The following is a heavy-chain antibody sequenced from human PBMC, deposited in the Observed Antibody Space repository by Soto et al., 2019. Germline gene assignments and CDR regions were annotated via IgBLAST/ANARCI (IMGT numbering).Heavy chain of an antibody. Sequence: ASVKVSCKASGYTFTGHYIHWVRQAPEQGPEWMGEIGPESGATRYAQKFQGRVTMTRDTSITTVSMELKNLSPDATAVSSCGRGPRGQTVVFYWGQGTPVTVSS. J-gene: IGHJ4*02. CDR1: GYTFTGHY. CDR3: GRGPRGQTVVFY. V-gene: IGHV1-2*02. D-gene: IGHD1-26*01. CDR2: IGPESGAT.